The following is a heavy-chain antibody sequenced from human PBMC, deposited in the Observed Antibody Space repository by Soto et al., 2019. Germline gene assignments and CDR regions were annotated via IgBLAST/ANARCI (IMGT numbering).Heavy chain of an antibody. Sequence: NPSETLSLTCAVSGGSISSGGYSWSWIRQPPGKGLEWIGYIYHSGSTYYNPSLKSRVTISVDRSKNQFSLKLSSVTAADTAVYYCARKNFDWSNGPFDYWGQGTLVTVSS. V-gene: IGHV4-30-2*01. CDR1: GGSISSGGYS. D-gene: IGHD3-9*01. J-gene: IGHJ4*02. CDR2: IYHSGST. CDR3: ARKNFDWSNGPFDY.